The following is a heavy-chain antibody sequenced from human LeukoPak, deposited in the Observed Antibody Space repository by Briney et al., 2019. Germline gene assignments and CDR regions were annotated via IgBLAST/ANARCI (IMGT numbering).Heavy chain of an antibody. CDR2: INPNSGT. V-gene: IGHV1-2*02. CDR3: ARGKMNGDDFDY. CDR1: GYTFTGYY. D-gene: IGHD4-17*01. Sequence: ASVKVSCKASGYTFTGYYMHLVRQAPGQGLEWIGWINPNSGTNYAQKFQGGVTMTRDTSITTAYMELSSLRSDDTAVYFCARGKMNGDDFDYWGQGTLVTVAS. J-gene: IGHJ4*02.